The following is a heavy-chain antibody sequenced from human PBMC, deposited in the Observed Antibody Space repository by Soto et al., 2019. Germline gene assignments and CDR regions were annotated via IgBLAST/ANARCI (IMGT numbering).Heavy chain of an antibody. V-gene: IGHV3-15*01. CDR3: TADRIAEAPKWFDP. CDR2: IKSKADAGTT. D-gene: IGHD6-19*01. Sequence: EVQLAESWGGLVKPGGSLRLSCAASEFIFTKAWMSWVRQAPGKGLEWVARIKSKADAGTTDYAAPVKGRFTISRDDSRNTLYQQMNSLKTEDTAVYYCTADRIAEAPKWFDPWGQGTLVTVSS. J-gene: IGHJ5*02. CDR1: EFIFTKAW.